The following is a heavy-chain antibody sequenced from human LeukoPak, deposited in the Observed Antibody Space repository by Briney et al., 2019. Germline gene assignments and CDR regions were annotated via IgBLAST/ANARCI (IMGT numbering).Heavy chain of an antibody. V-gene: IGHV3-74*01. CDR2: INIDGSTT. Sequence: PGGSLRLSCAASGFTFTSYWMHWVRQAPGKRLVWVSRINIDGSTTSYADSVKGRFAISRDNAKNTLYLQMNSLRAEDTAVYYCAGVSSYCSSTSCPYDYWGQGTLVTVSS. D-gene: IGHD2-2*01. CDR3: AGVSSYCSSTSCPYDY. J-gene: IGHJ4*02. CDR1: GFTFTSYW.